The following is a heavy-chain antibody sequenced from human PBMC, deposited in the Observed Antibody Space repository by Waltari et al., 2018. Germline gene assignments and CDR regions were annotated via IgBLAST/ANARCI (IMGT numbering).Heavy chain of an antibody. J-gene: IGHJ4*02. V-gene: IGHV3-43D*04. D-gene: IGHD3-22*01. Sequence: EVQLVESGGVVVQPGGSLRLSCAASGLTFDDYAMHWVRQAPGKGLEWVSLISWDGCSTYYADSVKGRFTISRDNSKNSLYLQMNSLRAEDTALYYCAKDMGPYYYDSSGYLDYWGQGTLVTVSS. CDR3: AKDMGPYYYDSSGYLDY. CDR1: GLTFDDYA. CDR2: ISWDGCST.